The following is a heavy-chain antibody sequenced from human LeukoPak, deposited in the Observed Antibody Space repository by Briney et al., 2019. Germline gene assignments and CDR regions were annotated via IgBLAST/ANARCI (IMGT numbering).Heavy chain of an antibody. V-gene: IGHV3-7*03. CDR3: AKDVSRYCSRTSCSKVDY. J-gene: IGHJ4*02. Sequence: GGSLRLSCAASGFTVSSNYMSWVRQAPGKGLEWVANIKQDGSEKYYVDSVKGRFTISRDNSKNTLSLQMTSLRAEDTAVYYCAKDVSRYCSRTSCSKVDYWGQGTLVTVSS. CDR1: GFTVSSNY. CDR2: IKQDGSEK. D-gene: IGHD2-2*01.